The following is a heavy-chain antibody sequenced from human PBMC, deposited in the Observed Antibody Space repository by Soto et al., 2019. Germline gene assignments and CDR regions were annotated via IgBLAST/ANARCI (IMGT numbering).Heavy chain of an antibody. Sequence: PSETLSLTCTVSGGTISSSSYYWGWIRQPPGKGLEWIGSIYYSGSTYYNPSLKSRVTISVDTSKNQFSLKLSSVTAADTAVYYCARQTRMVYYYYGMDVWGQGTTVTVSS. CDR3: ARQTRMVYYYYGMDV. CDR1: GGTISSSSYY. J-gene: IGHJ6*02. CDR2: IYYSGST. V-gene: IGHV4-39*01. D-gene: IGHD3-10*01.